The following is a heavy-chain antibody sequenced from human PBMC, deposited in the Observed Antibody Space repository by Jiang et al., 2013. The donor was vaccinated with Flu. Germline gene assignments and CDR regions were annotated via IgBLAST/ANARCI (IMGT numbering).Heavy chain of an antibody. CDR2: IKKDGSEK. V-gene: IGHV3-7*03. Sequence: SCAASGFTFSSHWMSWVRQAPGKGLEWVANIKKDGSEKLYVDSVKGRFTISRDNAKNSLYLEMKSLRAEDTAVYYCARDYEYIWGIDYWGQGTLVTVSS. D-gene: IGHD3-16*01. J-gene: IGHJ4*02. CDR3: ARDYEYIWGIDY. CDR1: GFTFSSHW.